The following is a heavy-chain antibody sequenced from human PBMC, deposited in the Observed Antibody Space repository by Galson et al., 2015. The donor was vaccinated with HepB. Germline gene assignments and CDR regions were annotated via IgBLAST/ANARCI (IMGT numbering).Heavy chain of an antibody. D-gene: IGHD3-10*01. Sequence: SLRLSCAASGFTFSSYGMHWVRQAPGKGLEWVAVISYDGSNKYYADSVKGRFTISRDNSKNTLYLQMNSLRAEDTAVYYCARGRRGSGSGSYFYYYYYGMDVWGQGTTVTVSS. CDR2: ISYDGSNK. CDR1: GFTFSSYG. V-gene: IGHV3-30*03. CDR3: ARGRRGSGSGSYFYYYYYGMDV. J-gene: IGHJ6*02.